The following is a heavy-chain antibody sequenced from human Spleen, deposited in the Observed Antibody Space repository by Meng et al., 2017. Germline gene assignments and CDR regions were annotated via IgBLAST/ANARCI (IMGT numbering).Heavy chain of an antibody. CDR2: TYYRSKWYN. CDR3: AKESSIAARYVFDY. Sequence: GQLHPSGPDLVKPPHLLSLTFAISGDSVSSNSAAWNWIRQSPSRGLEWLGRTYYRSKWYNDYAVSVKSRITINPDTSKNQFSLQLNSVTPEDTAVYYCAKESSIAARYVFDYWGQGTLVTVSS. D-gene: IGHD6-6*01. V-gene: IGHV6-1*01. J-gene: IGHJ4*02. CDR1: GDSVSSNSAA.